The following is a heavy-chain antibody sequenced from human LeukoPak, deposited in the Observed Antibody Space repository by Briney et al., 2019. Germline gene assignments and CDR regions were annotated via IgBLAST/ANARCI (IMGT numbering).Heavy chain of an antibody. V-gene: IGHV3-23*01. CDR2: IVGDSTIE. J-gene: IGHJ6*03. CDR1: GFAFNNDA. CDR3: ARRPYFCYYLDV. Sequence: GGSLRLSCAASGFAFNNDAMTWVRQPPGKGLEWVSTIVGDSTIEYYADSVKGRFTISSDNSKTMLFLHMNSLRAEDTAIYYCARRPYFCYYLDVWGKGTTVTVTS.